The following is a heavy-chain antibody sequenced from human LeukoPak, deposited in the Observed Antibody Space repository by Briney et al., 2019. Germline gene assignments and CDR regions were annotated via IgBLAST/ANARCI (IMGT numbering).Heavy chain of an antibody. CDR3: ARANPGDY. CDR1: GGSISSGSYY. CDR2: IYTSGST. V-gene: IGHV4-61*02. J-gene: IGHJ4*02. D-gene: IGHD1-14*01. Sequence: PSQTLSLTCTVSGGSISSGSYYWSWTRQPAGKGLEWIGRIYTSGSTNYNPSLKSRVTISVDTSKNQFSLKLSSVTAADTAVYYCARANPGDYWGQGTLVTVSS.